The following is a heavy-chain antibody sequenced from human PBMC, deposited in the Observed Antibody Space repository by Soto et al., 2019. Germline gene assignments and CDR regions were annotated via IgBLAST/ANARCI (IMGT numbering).Heavy chain of an antibody. V-gene: IGHV5-51*01. Sequence: GESLKISCKGSGYSFTSYWIGWVRQMPGKGLEWMGIIYPGDSDTRYSPSFQGQVTISADKSISTAYLQWRSLKASDTAMYYCARVQSSSWNQFDYWGQGTLVTVSS. CDR3: ARVQSSSWNQFDY. J-gene: IGHJ4*02. CDR2: IYPGDSDT. D-gene: IGHD6-13*01. CDR1: GYSFTSYW.